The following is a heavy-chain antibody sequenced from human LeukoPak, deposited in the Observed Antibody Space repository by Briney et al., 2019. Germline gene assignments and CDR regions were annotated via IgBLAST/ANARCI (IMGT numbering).Heavy chain of an antibody. D-gene: IGHD2-21*01. CDR3: TRDTGRSGGACYSFYDY. J-gene: IGHJ4*02. CDR2: IKEDGSAK. V-gene: IGHV3-7*01. CDR1: GFTFSSYW. Sequence: GGSLRLSCAASGFTFSSYWMTWVRQAPGQGLEWVANIKEDGSAKYHVDSVKGRFTISRDNAKNSLYLQMNSLRVEDTAVYYCTRDTGRSGGACYSFYDYWGQGTQVTVSS.